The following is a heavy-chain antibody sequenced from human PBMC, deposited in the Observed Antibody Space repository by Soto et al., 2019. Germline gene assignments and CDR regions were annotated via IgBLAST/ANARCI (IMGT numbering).Heavy chain of an antibody. CDR3: ARPMSEAGPFDY. D-gene: IGHD6-19*01. J-gene: IGHJ4*02. CDR1: GGSISSAAYC. CDR2: IYDGGTT. Sequence: PSETLSLTCTVSGGSISSAAYCWSWIRQSPDKGLEWIGHIYDGGTTYSSPSLKGRVTISVDTSKNQFSLKLSSVTAADTAVYYCARPMSEAGPFDYWGQGTLVTVSS. V-gene: IGHV4-39*01.